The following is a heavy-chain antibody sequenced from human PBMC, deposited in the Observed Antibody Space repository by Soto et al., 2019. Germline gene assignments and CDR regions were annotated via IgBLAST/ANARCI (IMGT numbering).Heavy chain of an antibody. J-gene: IGHJ5*02. CDR2: IYYTGST. CDR3: ARAPGSDYNWGSYRYNWFDP. CDR1: GGSISNYY. Sequence: SETLSLTCTVSGGSISNYYWSWIRQPPGKGLEWIGYIYYTGSTNYNPSLKSRVTISVDTSENQFSLRLSSVTAADTAIYYCARAPGSDYNWGSYRYNWFDPWGQGTLVTVSS. V-gene: IGHV4-59*12. D-gene: IGHD3-16*02.